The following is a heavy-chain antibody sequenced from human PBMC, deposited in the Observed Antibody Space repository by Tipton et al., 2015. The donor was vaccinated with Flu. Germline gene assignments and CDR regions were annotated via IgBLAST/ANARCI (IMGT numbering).Heavy chain of an antibody. V-gene: IGHV1-18*01. CDR1: GYIFINYD. D-gene: IGHD3-10*01. J-gene: IGHJ6*02. CDR2: ISVYNGNT. CDR3: ASRAGFGELPHPFYYFGMDV. Sequence: QLVQSGAEVKTPGASVKVSCKASGYIFINYDVNWVRQAPGQGLEWLGWISVYNGNTDYAQNVQGRVTMTTDTSTSTAYMELRSLTSDDTAVFYFASRAGFGELPHPFYYFGMDVWGQGTTVSVSS.